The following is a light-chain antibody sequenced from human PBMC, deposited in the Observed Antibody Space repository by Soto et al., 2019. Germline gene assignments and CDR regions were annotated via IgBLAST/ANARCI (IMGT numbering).Light chain of an antibody. J-gene: IGKJ4*01. Sequence: DIVLTQSPDTLSLSPGERATLSCRASQSVSSNYLAWYQHKAGQAPRLLIYDASNRASGVPARFSGSGSETDFTLTIDSLEPEDSAIYFCQERSKWPSLSFGGGTKVEIK. CDR3: QERSKWPSLS. CDR2: DAS. V-gene: IGKV3-11*01. CDR1: QSVSSNY.